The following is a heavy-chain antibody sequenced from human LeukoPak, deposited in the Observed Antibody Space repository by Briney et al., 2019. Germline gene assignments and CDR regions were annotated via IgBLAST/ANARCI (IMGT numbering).Heavy chain of an antibody. V-gene: IGHV4-59*01. D-gene: IGHD3-16*02. Sequence: SETLPLTCTVSGGSISSYYWSWIRQPPGKGLEWIGYIYYSGSTNYNPSLKSRVTISVDTSKNQFSLKLSSVTAADTAVYYCARGGGFGGVWGSYRPFDYWGQGTLVTVSS. J-gene: IGHJ4*02. CDR1: GGSISSYY. CDR2: IYYSGST. CDR3: ARGGGFGGVWGSYRPFDY.